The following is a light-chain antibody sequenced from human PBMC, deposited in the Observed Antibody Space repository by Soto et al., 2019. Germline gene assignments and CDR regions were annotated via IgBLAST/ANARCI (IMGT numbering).Light chain of an antibody. CDR1: QSVSSN. V-gene: IGKV3-15*01. J-gene: IGKJ5*01. CDR2: GAS. CDR3: QQRHMWPIT. Sequence: EIVMTQSPATLSVSPWERATLSCMASQSVSSNLAWYQQKPGQAPRLLIYGASTRATGIPARFSGSGSGTDFTLTISRLEPEDFAVYYCQQRHMWPITFGQGTRLEIK.